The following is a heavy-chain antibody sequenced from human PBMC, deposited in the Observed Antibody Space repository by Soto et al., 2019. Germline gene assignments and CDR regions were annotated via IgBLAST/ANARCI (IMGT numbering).Heavy chain of an antibody. V-gene: IGHV1-2*04. D-gene: IGHD2-2*03. CDR2: INPNSGGT. J-gene: IGHJ6*03. Sequence: ASVKVSCKASGYTFTGHYMHWVRQAPGQGLEWMGWINPNSGGTNYAQKFQGWVTMTRDTSISTAYMELSRLRSDDTAVYYCARDRGYCSSTSCYGYYYYYMDVWGKGTTVTVSS. CDR3: ARDRGYCSSTSCYGYYYYYMDV. CDR1: GYTFTGHY.